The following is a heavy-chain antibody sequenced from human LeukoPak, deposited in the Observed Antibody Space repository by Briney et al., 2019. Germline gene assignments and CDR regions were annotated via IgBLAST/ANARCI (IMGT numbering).Heavy chain of an antibody. CDR2: ISSSGSTI. CDR1: GFTFSSYE. V-gene: IGHV3-48*03. D-gene: IGHD3-10*02. Sequence: GGSLRLSCAASGFTFSSYEMNWVRQAPGKGLEWVSYISSSGSTIYYADSVKGRYTISRDNAKNSLYLQMNSLRAEDTAVYYCAELGITMIGGVWGKGTTVIISS. CDR3: AELGITMIGGV. J-gene: IGHJ6*04.